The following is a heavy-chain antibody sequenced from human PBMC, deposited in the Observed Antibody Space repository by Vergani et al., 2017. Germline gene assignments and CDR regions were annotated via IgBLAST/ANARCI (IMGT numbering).Heavy chain of an antibody. CDR3: VRTIALWFGETNDVGWFDP. CDR1: GDSISSGYY. CDR2: IYHTGSA. J-gene: IGHJ5*02. Sequence: QVQLQESGPGLVKPPGTLSLTCAVSGDSISSGYYWGWIRQPPGRGLEWIGSIYHTGSAYYNPSLKSRVTVSVDTAINQVSLKLNSVTAADTAVYYCVRTIALWFGETNDVGWFDPWGQGTLVTVSS. D-gene: IGHD3-10*01. V-gene: IGHV4-38-2*01.